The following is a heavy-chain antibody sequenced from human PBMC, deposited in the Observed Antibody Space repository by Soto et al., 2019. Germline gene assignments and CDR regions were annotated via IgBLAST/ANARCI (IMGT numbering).Heavy chain of an antibody. CDR2: INPSGGST. V-gene: IGHV1-46*01. J-gene: IGHJ6*02. D-gene: IGHD2-15*01. Sequence: VASVKVSCKASGYTFTSYYMHWVRQAPGQGLEWMGIINPSGGSTSYAQKFQGRVTMTRDTSTSTVYMELSSLRSEDTAVYYCAREDDQHSQDYYGMDVWGQGTTVTVSS. CDR3: AREDDQHSQDYYGMDV. CDR1: GYTFTSYY.